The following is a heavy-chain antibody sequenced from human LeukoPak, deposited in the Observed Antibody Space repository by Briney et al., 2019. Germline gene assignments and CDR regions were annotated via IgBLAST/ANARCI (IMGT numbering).Heavy chain of an antibody. Sequence: GGSLRLSCAASGFTFSSYWMSWVRQAPGKGLEWVANIKQDGSEKYYVDSVKGRFTISRDNAKNSLYLQMNSLRAEDTAVYYCARDIGAAAGSKGGYFDYWGQGTLVTVSS. J-gene: IGHJ4*02. CDR1: GFTFSSYW. CDR3: ARDIGAAAGSKGGYFDY. V-gene: IGHV3-7*01. D-gene: IGHD6-13*01. CDR2: IKQDGSEK.